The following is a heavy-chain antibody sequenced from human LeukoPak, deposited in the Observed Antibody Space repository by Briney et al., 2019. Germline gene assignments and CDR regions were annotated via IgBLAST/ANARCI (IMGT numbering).Heavy chain of an antibody. D-gene: IGHD3-22*01. CDR2: ISGSGGST. CDR1: GFTFSSYA. CDR3: AKGTPYYYDSSDYRYYFDY. V-gene: IGHV3-23*01. Sequence: PGGSLRLSCAASGFTFSSYAMSWVRQAPGKGLEWVSAISGSGGSTYYADSVKGRFTISRDNSRNTLYLQMVSLRAEDTAVYYCAKGTPYYYDSSDYRYYFDYWGQGTLDTVSS. J-gene: IGHJ4*02.